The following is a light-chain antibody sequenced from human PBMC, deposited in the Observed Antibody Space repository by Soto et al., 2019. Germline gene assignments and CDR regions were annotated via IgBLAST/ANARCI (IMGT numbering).Light chain of an antibody. CDR1: QDLDNW. CDR3: QQYSRYWT. CDR2: RSS. V-gene: IGKV1-5*03. Sequence: ILMSQSPSSLSASVGDRVTITCRASQDLDNWLAWYQQKPGKAPQLLIYRSSTLKTGVPSRFSGFGSGTEYTLTINGLQPDDFATYYFQQYSRYWTFGQGTTVEI. J-gene: IGKJ1*01.